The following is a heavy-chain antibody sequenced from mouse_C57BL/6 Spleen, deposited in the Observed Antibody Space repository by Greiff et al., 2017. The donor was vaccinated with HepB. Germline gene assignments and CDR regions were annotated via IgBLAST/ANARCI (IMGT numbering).Heavy chain of an antibody. D-gene: IGHD1-3*01. CDR2: ISDGGSYT. Sequence: EVKVVESGGGLVKPGGSLKLSCAASGFTFSSYAMSWVRQTPEKRLEWVATISDGGSYTYYPDNVKGRFTISRDNAKNNLYLQMSHLKSEDTAMYYCAREVNSYFDYWGQGTTLTVSS. J-gene: IGHJ2*01. CDR1: GFTFSSYA. CDR3: AREVNSYFDY. V-gene: IGHV5-4*01.